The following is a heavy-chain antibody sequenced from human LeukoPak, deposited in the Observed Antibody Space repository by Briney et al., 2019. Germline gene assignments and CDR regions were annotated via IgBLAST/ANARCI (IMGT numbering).Heavy chain of an antibody. V-gene: IGHV1-2*02. Sequence: ASVTVSCKASGYIFTAYYLHWVRQAPGLGLEWMGWINLNNGGTMYAQKFQGRLTMTLDTSISTLYMELSSLTSDDTAVYYCARDDRATHDYWGQGTLVTVSS. CDR1: GYIFTAYY. CDR3: ARDDRATHDY. CDR2: INLNNGGT. J-gene: IGHJ4*02.